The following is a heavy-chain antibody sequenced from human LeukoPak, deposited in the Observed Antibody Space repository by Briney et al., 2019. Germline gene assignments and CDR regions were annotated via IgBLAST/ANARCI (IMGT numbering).Heavy chain of an antibody. CDR2: IGSSGAYI. Sequence: PGGSLRLSCAASGFSFSDYTMNWVRQAPGKGLECVSSIGSSGAYIYYADSVKGRFTISRDNAKNSLYLQMNSLRAEDTAVYYCASAPYYYDSSGYYWGQGTLVTVSS. V-gene: IGHV3-21*01. CDR1: GFSFSDYT. D-gene: IGHD3-22*01. CDR3: ASAPYYYDSSGYY. J-gene: IGHJ4*02.